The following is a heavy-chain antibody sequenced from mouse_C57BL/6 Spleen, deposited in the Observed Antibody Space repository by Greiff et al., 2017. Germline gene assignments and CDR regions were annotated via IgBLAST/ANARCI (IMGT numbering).Heavy chain of an antibody. CDR3: AREDNWEGYFDV. Sequence: VQVVESDAELVKPGASVKISCKVSGYTFTDHTIHWMKQRPEQGLEWIGYIYPRDGSTKYNEKFKGKATLTADKSSSTAYMQLNSLTSEDSAVYFCAREDNWEGYFDVWGTGTTVTVSS. J-gene: IGHJ1*03. V-gene: IGHV1-78*01. CDR1: GYTFTDHT. D-gene: IGHD4-1*01. CDR2: IYPRDGST.